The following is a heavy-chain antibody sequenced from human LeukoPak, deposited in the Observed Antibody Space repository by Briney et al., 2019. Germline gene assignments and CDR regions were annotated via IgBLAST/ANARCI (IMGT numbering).Heavy chain of an antibody. CDR2: ISWNSASI. J-gene: IGHJ6*03. Sequence: GGSLRLSCAASGFSFGDYAMHWVRQVPGKGLELVSGISWNSASIAYADSVKGRFTIYRDNAKNSLYLQMNSLRPEDTALYYCARDFCTGTSCYYFYYMDVWGKGTTVTVSS. CDR3: ARDFCTGTSCYYFYYMDV. CDR1: GFSFGDYA. V-gene: IGHV3-9*01. D-gene: IGHD2-2*01.